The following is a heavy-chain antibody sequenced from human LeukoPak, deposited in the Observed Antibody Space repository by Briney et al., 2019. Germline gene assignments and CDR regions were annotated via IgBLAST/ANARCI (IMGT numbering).Heavy chain of an antibody. D-gene: IGHD3-22*01. Sequence: PGGSLRLSCAASGFTFSSYGMHWVRQAPGKGLEWVAVISYDGSNKYYADSVKGRFTISRDNSKNTLYLQMNSLRAEDTAVYYCAKDSQIYDSRYYFDYWGQGTLVTVSS. J-gene: IGHJ4*02. CDR2: ISYDGSNK. CDR1: GFTFSSYG. V-gene: IGHV3-30*18. CDR3: AKDSQIYDSRYYFDY.